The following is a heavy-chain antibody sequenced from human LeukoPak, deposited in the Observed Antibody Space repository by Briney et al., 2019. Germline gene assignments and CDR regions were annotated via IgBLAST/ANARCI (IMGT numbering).Heavy chain of an antibody. CDR1: GFTFSNAW. D-gene: IGHD3-22*01. Sequence: GGSLRLSCAASGFTFSNAWMSWVRQAPGKGLEWVGRIKSKSDGGATDFAAPVKGRFTISRDDSKNTLFLQMNSLKTEDTAVYYCTTGYYYDSSGYHWGQGTLVTVSS. J-gene: IGHJ4*02. V-gene: IGHV3-15*01. CDR2: IKSKSDGGAT. CDR3: TTGYYYDSSGYH.